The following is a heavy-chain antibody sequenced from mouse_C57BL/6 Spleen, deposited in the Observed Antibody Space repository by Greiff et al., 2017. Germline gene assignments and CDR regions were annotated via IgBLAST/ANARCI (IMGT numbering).Heavy chain of an antibody. V-gene: IGHV1-42*01. CDR3: ARVGDYDVWFAY. D-gene: IGHD2-4*01. CDR2: INPSTGGT. J-gene: IGHJ3*01. Sequence: EVQRVESGPELVKPGASVKISCTASGYSFTGYYMNWVKQSPEQSLEWIGEINPSTGGTTYNQQFKAKATLTVDKSSSTAYLQLKSLTSEDSAVYCCARVGDYDVWFAYWGQGTLVTVSA. CDR1: GYSFTGYY.